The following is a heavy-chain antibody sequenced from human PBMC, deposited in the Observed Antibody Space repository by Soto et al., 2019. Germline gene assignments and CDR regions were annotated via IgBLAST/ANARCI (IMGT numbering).Heavy chain of an antibody. CDR3: ARENYFDY. V-gene: IGHV3-7*01. CDR2: IKPDGSDK. J-gene: IGHJ4*02. CDR1: GFTFHNYW. Sequence: GGSLRLSCAASGFTFHNYWMGWVRQTPDKGLEWVANIKPDGSDKYYVDSVKGRLTISRDNAKNSLYLQMNSLRAEDTAVYYCARENYFDYWGQGTLVTVSS.